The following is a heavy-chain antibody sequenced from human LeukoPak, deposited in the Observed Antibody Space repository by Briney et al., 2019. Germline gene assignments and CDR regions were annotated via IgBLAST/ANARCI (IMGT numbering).Heavy chain of an antibody. D-gene: IGHD3-10*01. CDR3: ARVPNTPAYGSGSTPSDYYYYYYMDV. CDR1: GYPFSNYD. CDR2: MNPKSGNT. Sequence: ASVKVSCKASGYPFSNYDINWVRQAPGQGLEWMGWMNPKSGNTGYGQKFQGRVTMTRNTSISTAYMELSSLRSEDTAVYYCARVPNTPAYGSGSTPSDYYYYYYMDVWGKGTTVTISS. V-gene: IGHV1-8*01. J-gene: IGHJ6*03.